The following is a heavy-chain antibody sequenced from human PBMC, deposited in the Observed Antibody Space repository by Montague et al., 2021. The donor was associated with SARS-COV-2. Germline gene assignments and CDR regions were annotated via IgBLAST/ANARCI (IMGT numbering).Heavy chain of an antibody. V-gene: IGHV4-39*01. J-gene: IGHJ4*02. Sequence: LVKPTQTLTLTCTFSGFSLSTSGMCVSWIRQPPGKGLEWIGTTYSNGRTDYSPSLKSRVTIFVDTSTNQLSLKMTAVTAADTALYYCRGGHIGYFYYDYWGQGTLVTVSS. CDR3: RGGHIGYFYYDY. D-gene: IGHD3-22*01. CDR1: GFSLSTSGMC. CDR2: TYSNGRT.